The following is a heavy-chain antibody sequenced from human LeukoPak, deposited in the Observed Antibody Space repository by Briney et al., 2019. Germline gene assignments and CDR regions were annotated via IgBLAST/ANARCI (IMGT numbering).Heavy chain of an antibody. CDR2: IYYSGST. V-gene: IGHV4-59*12. Sequence: SETLSLTCTVSGGSISSYYWSWLRQPPGKGLEGIGYIYYSGSTNYNPSLNRRITISVDTTKNQFSLELSSVTAADAGVYYCAREAKYTLDYWGQGTLVTVSS. J-gene: IGHJ4*02. CDR3: AREAKYTLDY. D-gene: IGHD6-6*01. CDR1: GGSISSYY.